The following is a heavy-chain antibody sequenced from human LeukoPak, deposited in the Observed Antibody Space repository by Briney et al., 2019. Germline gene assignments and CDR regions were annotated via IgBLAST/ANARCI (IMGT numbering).Heavy chain of an antibody. V-gene: IGHV3-23*01. CDR1: GFTFSSYA. Sequence: GGSLRLSCAASGFTFSSYAMSWVRQAPGKGLEWVSAISGSGGSTYYADSVKGRFTISRDNSKNTLYLQMNSLRAEDTAVYYCAKDPITIFGVVTNQYFQHWGQGTVVTVSS. CDR3: AKDPITIFGVVTNQYFQH. D-gene: IGHD3-3*01. J-gene: IGHJ1*01. CDR2: ISGSGGST.